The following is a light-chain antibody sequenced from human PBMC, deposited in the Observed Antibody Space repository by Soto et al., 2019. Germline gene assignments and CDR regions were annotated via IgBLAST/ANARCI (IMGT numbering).Light chain of an antibody. Sequence: NVLTQSPGTLSLSAGERATLSCRARQTVTSSHLAWYQQRPGQAPRLLIYAASSRATGIPDGFGGSGYGTDFTLTSSRLEPEDFAVYYCQQSSNWPPITFGQGTRLEIK. J-gene: IGKJ5*01. CDR3: QQSSNWPPIT. CDR1: QTVTSSH. CDR2: AAS. V-gene: IGKV3D-20*02.